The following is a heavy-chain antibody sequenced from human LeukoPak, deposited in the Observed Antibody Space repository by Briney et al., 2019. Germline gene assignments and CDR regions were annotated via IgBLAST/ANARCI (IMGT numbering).Heavy chain of an antibody. J-gene: IGHJ4*02. V-gene: IGHV3-53*01. CDR3: GREVDYYYTSGYYYDY. CDR2: IYSDGST. Sequence: GGTLRLSCASSGFTVSPNYMTWVRQAPGKGLEWVSVIYSDGSTYYADSVKGRFTISRDNAKNTLYLQMSSMRDEDTAVYYCGREVDYYYTSGYYYDYWGGGTVVTVSS. CDR1: GFTVSPNY. D-gene: IGHD3-22*01.